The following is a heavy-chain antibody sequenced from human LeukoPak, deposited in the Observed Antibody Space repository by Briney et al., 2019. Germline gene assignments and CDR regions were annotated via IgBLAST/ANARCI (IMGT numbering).Heavy chain of an antibody. D-gene: IGHD3-3*01. J-gene: IGHJ4*02. Sequence: PGGSLRLSCAASGFTVSSNYMSWVRQAPGKGLEWVSVIYSGGSTYYADSVKGRFTISRDNSKNTLYLQMNSLRAEDTAVYYCAKVFPTIFGVVITYFDYWGQGTLVTVSS. CDR1: GFTVSSNY. CDR3: AKVFPTIFGVVITYFDY. V-gene: IGHV3-53*01. CDR2: IYSGGST.